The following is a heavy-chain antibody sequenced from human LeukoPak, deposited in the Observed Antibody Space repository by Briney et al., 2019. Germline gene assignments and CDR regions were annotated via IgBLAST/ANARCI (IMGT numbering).Heavy chain of an antibody. V-gene: IGHV3-30*18. CDR2: ISYDGSNR. J-gene: IGHJ4*02. CDR1: GFIFSNHG. D-gene: IGHD3-10*01. CDR3: AKDYYGS. Sequence: PGGSLRLSCVASGFIFSNHGMHWVRQAPGKGLEWVAVISYDGSNRFYADSVKGRFTISRDNSKNTLYLQMNSLRPEDTALYYCAKDYYGSGGQGTQVTVSS.